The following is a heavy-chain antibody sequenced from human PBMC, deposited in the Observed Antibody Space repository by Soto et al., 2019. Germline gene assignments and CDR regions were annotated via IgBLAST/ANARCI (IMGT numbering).Heavy chain of an antibody. CDR3: ASEAIAAAAVYGMDV. CDR2: INAGNGNT. D-gene: IGHD6-13*01. V-gene: IGHV1-3*05. Sequence: QVQLVQSGAEEKKPGASVKVSCKASGYTFTSYVMHWVRQAPGQRLEWMGWINAGNGNTKYSQKFQGRVTITRDTSANTAYMELSSLRSEDTAVYYCASEAIAAAAVYGMDVWGQGTTVTVSS. J-gene: IGHJ6*02. CDR1: GYTFTSYV.